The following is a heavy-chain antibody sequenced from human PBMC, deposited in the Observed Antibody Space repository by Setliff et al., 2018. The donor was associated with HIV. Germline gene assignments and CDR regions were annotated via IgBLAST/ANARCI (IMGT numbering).Heavy chain of an antibody. CDR2: ISGFNGNT. CDR3: GRVPYRSAWFSGGHDAFDI. V-gene: IGHV1-18*01. Sequence: GASVKVSCKASGSSFARYGLSWVRQAPGQGVEWMGWISGFNGNTKYAQSFQDRVAMTTDRATSTAYMEMRSLRSDDTAVYFGGRVPYRSAWFSGGHDAFDIWGQGTMVTVSS. CDR1: GSSFARYG. D-gene: IGHD6-19*01. J-gene: IGHJ3*02.